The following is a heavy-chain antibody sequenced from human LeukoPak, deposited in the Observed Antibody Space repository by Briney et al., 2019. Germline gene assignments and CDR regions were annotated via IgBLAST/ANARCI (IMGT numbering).Heavy chain of an antibody. Sequence: ASVKVSCKASGYTFTGYYMHWVRQAPGQGLEWMGWINPNSGGTNYAQRFQGRVTMTRDTSISTAYMELSRLRSDDTAVYYCARDMLVGRWQWLAGTSGYYYYGMDVWGQGTTVTVSS. D-gene: IGHD6-19*01. J-gene: IGHJ6*02. CDR3: ARDMLVGRWQWLAGTSGYYYYGMDV. CDR1: GYTFTGYY. CDR2: INPNSGGT. V-gene: IGHV1-2*02.